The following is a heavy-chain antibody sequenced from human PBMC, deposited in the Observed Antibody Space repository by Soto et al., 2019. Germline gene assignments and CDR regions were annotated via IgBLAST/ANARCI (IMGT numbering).Heavy chain of an antibody. V-gene: IGHV4-39*01. J-gene: IGHJ4*02. CDR2: IYYSGST. Sequence: QLQLQESGPGLVKPSETLSLTCTVSGGSISSSSYYWGWIRQPPGKGLEWIGSIYYSGSTYYNPPLKRRVTISVNTSKNQFSRKLSSVTAANTAVDSCARFEYSSSPGIDYWGQGTLGTVSS. CDR1: GGSISSSSYY. CDR3: ARFEYSSSPGIDY. D-gene: IGHD6-6*01.